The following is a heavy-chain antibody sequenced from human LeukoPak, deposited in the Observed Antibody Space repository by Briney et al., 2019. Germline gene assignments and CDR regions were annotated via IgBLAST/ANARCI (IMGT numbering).Heavy chain of an antibody. CDR2: ISGSGGST. CDR3: AKAYPPSGVAGTIFDY. Sequence: AGGSLRLSCAASGFTFSSYAMSWVRQAPGKGLEWVSGISGSGGSTYYADSVKGRFTISRDNSKNTLYLQMNSLRAEDTAVYYCAKAYPPSGVAGTIFDYWGQGTLVTVSS. J-gene: IGHJ4*02. D-gene: IGHD6-19*01. V-gene: IGHV3-23*01. CDR1: GFTFSSYA.